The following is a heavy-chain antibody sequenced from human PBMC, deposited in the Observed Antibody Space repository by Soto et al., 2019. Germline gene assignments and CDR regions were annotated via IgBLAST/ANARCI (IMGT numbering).Heavy chain of an antibody. CDR1: GFTFSSYA. CDR2: ISYDGSNK. J-gene: IGHJ4*02. D-gene: IGHD2-15*01. V-gene: IGHV3-30-3*01. Sequence: GGSLRLSCAASGFTFSSYAMHWVRQAPGKGLEWVAVISYDGSNKYYADSVKGRFTISRDNSKNTLYLQMNSLRAEDTAVYYCAKLGSPHGSLDYWGQGTLVTVSS. CDR3: AKLGSPHGSLDY.